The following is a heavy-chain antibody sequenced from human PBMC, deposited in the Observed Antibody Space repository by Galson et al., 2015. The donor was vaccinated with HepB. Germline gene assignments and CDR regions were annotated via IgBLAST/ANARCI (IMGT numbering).Heavy chain of an antibody. CDR1: GYTFTSYY. D-gene: IGHD3-22*01. CDR2: INPSGGST. V-gene: IGHV1-46*01. Sequence: SVKVSCKASGYTFTSYYMHWVRQAPGQGLEWMGIINPSGGSTSYTQKFQGRVTMTRDTSTSTVYMELSSLRSEDRAVYYCARDDYDSIYGMDVWGQGTTVTVSS. J-gene: IGHJ6*02. CDR3: ARDDYDSIYGMDV.